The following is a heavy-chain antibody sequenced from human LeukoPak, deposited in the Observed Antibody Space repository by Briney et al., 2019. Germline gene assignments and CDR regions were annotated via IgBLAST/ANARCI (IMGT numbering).Heavy chain of an antibody. Sequence: PSETLSLTCTVSGGSISFSSYFWGWIRQPPGRGLEWIGSIYYSGSTYYNPSLKSRVTISVDTSKNQFSLKLSSVTAADTAVYYCARAHSSFIDYWGQGTLVTVSS. CDR2: IYYSGST. CDR1: GGSISFSSYF. V-gene: IGHV4-39*07. J-gene: IGHJ4*02. D-gene: IGHD6-6*01. CDR3: ARAHSSFIDY.